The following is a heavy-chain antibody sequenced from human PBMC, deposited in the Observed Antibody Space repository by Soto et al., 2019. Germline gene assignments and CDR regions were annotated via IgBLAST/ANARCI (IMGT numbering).Heavy chain of an antibody. CDR3: VRDSGAKLSSS. D-gene: IGHD6-13*01. Sequence: QVQLVQSGAEVKEPGSSVKVSCKASGGTFSSYRINWVRQAPGQGLEWVGGIVPIYRTADYAQKFQGRVTITADESARTYYMELRSLKSQDTAVYYCVRDSGAKLSSSWGQGTLVTVSS. J-gene: IGHJ4*02. V-gene: IGHV1-69*01. CDR1: GGTFSSYR. CDR2: IVPIYRTA.